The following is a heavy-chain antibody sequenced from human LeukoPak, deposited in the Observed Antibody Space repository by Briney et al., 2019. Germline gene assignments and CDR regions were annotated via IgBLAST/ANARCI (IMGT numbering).Heavy chain of an antibody. D-gene: IGHD6-13*01. Sequence: PSETLSLTCTVSGYSIRSGYYWGWIRQPPGKGLHWIGSIYHSGNTFYNPSLKSRVTISVDTSKNQFSLKLSSVTAADTAVYYCARVSAAGMDFHYGMDVWGQGTTVLVSS. CDR2: IYHSGNT. V-gene: IGHV4-38-2*02. CDR1: GYSIRSGYY. J-gene: IGHJ6*02. CDR3: ARVSAAGMDFHYGMDV.